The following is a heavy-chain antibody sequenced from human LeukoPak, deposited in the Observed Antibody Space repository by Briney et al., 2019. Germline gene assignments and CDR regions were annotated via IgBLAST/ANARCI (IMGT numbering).Heavy chain of an antibody. Sequence: GGCLRLSCAASGFTFRSYTMSWVRQAPGKGLEWVSTITTSDSTTYYADSVKGRFTISRDNSKNTLYLRMNSLRAEDTAVYYCAKFAGSSGSEGDDYWGQGTLVTVSS. V-gene: IGHV3-23*01. D-gene: IGHD3-22*01. CDR3: AKFAGSSGSEGDDY. CDR1: GFTFRSYT. CDR2: ITTSDSTT. J-gene: IGHJ4*02.